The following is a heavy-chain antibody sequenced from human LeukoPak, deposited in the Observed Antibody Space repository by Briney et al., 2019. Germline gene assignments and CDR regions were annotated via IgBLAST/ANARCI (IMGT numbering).Heavy chain of an antibody. V-gene: IGHV3-23*01. CDR1: GITFSSYA. D-gene: IGHD2-2*01. CDR2: ISGSGGST. Sequence: GGSLRLSCAASGITFSSYAMSWVRQAPGKGLEWVAAISGSGGSTNYADSVKGRFSISRDNSRSTLYLQMNSLRAEDTAVYFCAKAALVAAKSKYYFDCWGQGTLVTVSS. J-gene: IGHJ4*02. CDR3: AKAALVAAKSKYYFDC.